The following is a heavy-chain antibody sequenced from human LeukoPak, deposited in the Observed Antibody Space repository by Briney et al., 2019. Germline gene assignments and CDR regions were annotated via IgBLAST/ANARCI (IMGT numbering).Heavy chain of an antibody. V-gene: IGHV3-74*01. CDR2: IKSDGSFT. Sequence: QTWGSLRLSCAASGFTFSGYWMHWVRQAPGKGLVWVSRIKSDGSFTDYADSVKGRFTISGDNAQNTLYLQLNSLRAEDTAVYYCVRISCSGGSCYFDYWGQGTLVTVSS. CDR1: GFTFSGYW. D-gene: IGHD2-15*01. J-gene: IGHJ4*02. CDR3: VRISCSGGSCYFDY.